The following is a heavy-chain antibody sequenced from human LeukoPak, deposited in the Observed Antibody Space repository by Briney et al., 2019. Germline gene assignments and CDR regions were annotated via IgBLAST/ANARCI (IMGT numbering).Heavy chain of an antibody. CDR2: IYSGGST. CDR1: GFTVSSNY. V-gene: IGHV3-53*01. Sequence: GGSLRLSCAASGFTVSSNYMSWVRQAPGKGLEWVSVIYSGGSTYYADSVKGRFTISRDNSKNTLYLQMNSLRAEDTAVYYCARRANYYDSSGYYYEGDYWGQGTLVTVSS. D-gene: IGHD3-22*01. CDR3: ARRANYYDSSGYYYEGDY. J-gene: IGHJ4*02.